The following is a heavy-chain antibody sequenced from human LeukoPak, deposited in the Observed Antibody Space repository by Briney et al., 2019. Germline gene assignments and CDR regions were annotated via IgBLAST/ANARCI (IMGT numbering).Heavy chain of an antibody. CDR1: GFTFSSYA. Sequence: GGSLRLSCAASGFTFSSYAMSWVRQAPGKGLEWVSALSGSGGSTYYADYVKGRFTISRDNSKNTLYLLMNSLRAEDTAVYYCAKDGFIAAADGYWGQGTLVTLSS. CDR3: AKDGFIAAADGY. J-gene: IGHJ4*02. V-gene: IGHV3-23*01. CDR2: LSGSGGST. D-gene: IGHD6-13*01.